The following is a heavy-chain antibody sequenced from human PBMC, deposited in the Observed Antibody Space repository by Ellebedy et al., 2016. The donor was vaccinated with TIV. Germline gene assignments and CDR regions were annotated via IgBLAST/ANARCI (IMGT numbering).Heavy chain of an antibody. CDR3: AKRYRSCFDY. J-gene: IGHJ4*02. D-gene: IGHD1-1*01. CDR1: EFTFNTYG. CDR2: ISSDGSSK. V-gene: IGHV3-30*18. Sequence: PGGSLRLSCAASEFTFNTYGMNWVRQAPGKGLEWVALISSDGSSKSYADSVKGRFTISRDNSKNTLYLQMNSLREGDTAVYYCAKRYRSCFDYWGQGTLVTVSS.